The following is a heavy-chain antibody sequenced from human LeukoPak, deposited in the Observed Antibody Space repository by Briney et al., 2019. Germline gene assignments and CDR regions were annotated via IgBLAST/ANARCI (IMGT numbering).Heavy chain of an antibody. CDR2: ISGGGGST. D-gene: IGHD4-23*01. V-gene: IGHV3-23*01. CDR3: AKGNGGNSRTYFDY. Sequence: GGSLRLSCAASGFTFSSYAMSWVRQAPGKGLEWVSAISGGGGSTYYADSVKGRFTISRDNSKNTLYLQMNSLRAEDTAVYYCAKGNGGNSRTYFDYWGQGTLVTVSS. CDR1: GFTFSSYA. J-gene: IGHJ4*02.